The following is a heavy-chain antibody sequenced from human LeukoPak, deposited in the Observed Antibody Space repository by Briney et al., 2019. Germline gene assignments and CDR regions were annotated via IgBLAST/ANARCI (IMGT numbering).Heavy chain of an antibody. J-gene: IGHJ3*02. CDR1: GDSISSGDYY. V-gene: IGHV4-61*02. Sequence: SETLSLTCTVSGDSISSGDYYWSWLRQPAGKGLEWIGRISSSGSTDYNPSLKSRVTISVDSSKNQFSLKLSSVTAADTAVYFCARGPYSYDSSGAFDIWGQGTMVTVSS. D-gene: IGHD3-22*01. CDR3: ARGPYSYDSSGAFDI. CDR2: ISSSGST.